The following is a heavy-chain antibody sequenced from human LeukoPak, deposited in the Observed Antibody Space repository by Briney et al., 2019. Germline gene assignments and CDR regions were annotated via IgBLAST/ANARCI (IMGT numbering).Heavy chain of an antibody. CDR2: IYESGST. J-gene: IGHJ4*02. Sequence: SETLSLTCTVSGGSISGYYWSWIRQPPGKALEWIGYIYESGSTDYNPSLKSRVTISRDTSKNQVSLKLTSVTTADTAVYYCARDLYDHDSSGYYEFWGQGTLVTVSS. CDR1: GGSISGYY. V-gene: IGHV4-59*01. CDR3: ARDLYDHDSSGYYEF. D-gene: IGHD3-22*01.